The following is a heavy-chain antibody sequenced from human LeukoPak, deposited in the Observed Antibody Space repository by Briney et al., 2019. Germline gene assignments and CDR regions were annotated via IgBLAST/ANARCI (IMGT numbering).Heavy chain of an antibody. D-gene: IGHD3-22*01. CDR2: ISPGGEIP. CDR1: GFTFSIHG. Sequence: GGSLRLSCAASGFTFSIHGMNWVRQAPGKRLEWVSGISPGGEIPYYADSVKGRFTISRDNSKDTVSLQMHSLRAEDTATYYCAKDDGWLYYNHWGQGTLVTVSS. CDR3: AKDDGWLYYNH. V-gene: IGHV3-23*01. J-gene: IGHJ4*02.